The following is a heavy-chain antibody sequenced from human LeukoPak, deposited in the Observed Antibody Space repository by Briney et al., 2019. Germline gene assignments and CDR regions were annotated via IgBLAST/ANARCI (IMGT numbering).Heavy chain of an antibody. Sequence: PGGSLRLSCAASGFPLSAYSMNWVRQAPGKGLEWVSSISSTSSFIFYADSVKGRFTISRDNAKNSLYLQMNSLRAEDTAVYCCARNGGQLDFDYWGQGILVTVSS. CDR2: ISSTSSFI. CDR3: ARNGGQLDFDY. V-gene: IGHV3-21*01. CDR1: GFPLSAYS. D-gene: IGHD6-6*01. J-gene: IGHJ4*02.